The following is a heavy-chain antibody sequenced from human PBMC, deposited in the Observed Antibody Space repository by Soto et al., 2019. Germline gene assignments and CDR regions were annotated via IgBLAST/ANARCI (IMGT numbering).Heavy chain of an antibody. J-gene: IGHJ3*02. V-gene: IGHV3-33*01. CDR1: GFTFSSYG. CDR2: IWYDGSNK. Sequence: PGGSLRLSCAASGFTFSSYGMHWVRQAPGKGLEWVAVIWYDGSNKYYADSVRGRFTISRDNSKNTLYLQMNSLRAEDTAVYYCAREAVPAAMDDAFDIWGQGTMVTVSS. CDR3: AREAVPAAMDDAFDI. D-gene: IGHD2-2*01.